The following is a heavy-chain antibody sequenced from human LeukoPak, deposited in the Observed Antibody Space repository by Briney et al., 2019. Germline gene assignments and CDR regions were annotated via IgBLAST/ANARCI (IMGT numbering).Heavy chain of an antibody. CDR3: ARGSGWYSVY. J-gene: IGHJ4*02. Sequence: SETLSLTCTVSGGSVSSGSNYWSWIRQPPGRGLEWIGYIYHSGSTNYNPSLKSRVTISVDTSKNQFSLKLSSVTAADTAVYYCARGSGWYSVYWGQGTLVTVSS. D-gene: IGHD6-19*01. CDR1: GGSVSSGSNY. CDR2: IYHSGST. V-gene: IGHV4-61*01.